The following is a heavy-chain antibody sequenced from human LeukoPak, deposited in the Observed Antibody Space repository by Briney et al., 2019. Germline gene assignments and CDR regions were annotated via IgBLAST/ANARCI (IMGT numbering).Heavy chain of an antibody. J-gene: IGHJ4*02. D-gene: IGHD6-13*01. CDR3: ARDIAPAGLFFDY. CDR2: IKYDGSEK. CDR1: GFTLSSYW. Sequence: GRSLRLSCAASGFTLSSYWMSWVRQAPGKGLEWVANIKYDGSEKDYVDSVKGRFTISRDNAKNSLYLQMNSLRAEDTAVYYCARDIAPAGLFFDYWGQGTLVTVSS. V-gene: IGHV3-7*01.